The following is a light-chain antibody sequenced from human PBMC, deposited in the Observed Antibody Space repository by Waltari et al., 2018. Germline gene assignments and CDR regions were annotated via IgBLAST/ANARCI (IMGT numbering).Light chain of an antibody. V-gene: IGLV1-44*01. CDR3: ASWDDSLNGHWV. CDR1: ASNIGGTL. J-gene: IGLJ3*02. CDR2: RSD. Sequence: QSVLTQPPSASGTPGQSVTLSCSGGASNIGGTLVTWYQQLPGKAPKLLIYRSDLRPSGVPDRFSGSKSGTSASLAISGLQSEDEADYFCASWDDSLNGHWVFGGGTKVTVL.